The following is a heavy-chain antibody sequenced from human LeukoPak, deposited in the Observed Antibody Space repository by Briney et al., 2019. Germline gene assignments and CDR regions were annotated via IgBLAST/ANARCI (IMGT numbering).Heavy chain of an antibody. V-gene: IGHV3-23*01. J-gene: IGHJ3*02. Sequence: GGSLRLSCAASGFTFSSYAMSWVRQAPGKGLEWVSAISGSGGSTYYADSVKGRFTISRDNSKNTLCLQMNSLRAEDTAVYYCAKEPLYIAAAGTDAFDIWGQGTMVTVSS. D-gene: IGHD6-13*01. CDR2: ISGSGGST. CDR3: AKEPLYIAAAGTDAFDI. CDR1: GFTFSSYA.